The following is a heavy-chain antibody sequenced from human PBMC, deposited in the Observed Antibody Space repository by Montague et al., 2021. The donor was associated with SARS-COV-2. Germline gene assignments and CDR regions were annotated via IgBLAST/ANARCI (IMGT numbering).Heavy chain of an antibody. Sequence: SLRLSCAASGFTFNTFAMSWVRQAPGKGLECVSVIYSDTSYIYYADSVKGRFTISRDNSKNTLYLQINSLGAEDTAVYHCVTLPYEDVLTGSYNPDHWGQGTLVTVSP. CDR1: GFTFNTFA. CDR3: VTLPYEDVLTGSYNPDH. V-gene: IGHV3-23*03. D-gene: IGHD3-9*01. J-gene: IGHJ4*02. CDR2: IYSDTSYI.